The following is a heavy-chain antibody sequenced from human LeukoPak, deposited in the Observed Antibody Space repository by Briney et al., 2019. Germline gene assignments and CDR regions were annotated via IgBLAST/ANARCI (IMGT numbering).Heavy chain of an antibody. CDR2: MNPNGGNT. V-gene: IGHV1-8*01. D-gene: IGHD1/OR15-1a*01. Sequence: ASVKVSCKASGYTFTSYDINWVRQATGQGLEWMGWMNPNGGNTGYAQKFQGRVTMTRNTSISTAYMELSSLRSEDTAVYYCARARRGTTSYYFDYWGQGTLVTVSS. J-gene: IGHJ4*02. CDR3: ARARRGTTSYYFDY. CDR1: GYTFTSYD.